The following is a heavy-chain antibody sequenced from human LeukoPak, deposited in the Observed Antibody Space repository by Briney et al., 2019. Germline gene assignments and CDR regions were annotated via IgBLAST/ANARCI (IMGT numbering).Heavy chain of an antibody. D-gene: IGHD3-22*01. CDR1: GFTFNNYT. Sequence: GGSLRLSCAASGFTFNNYTMSWVRQVPGKGLEWVSSISSSISYIYFADSVKGRFTISRDNAKNSLYLQMNSLRPEDTAIYYCAREGGGGYYDSSGYYYSYYFDYWGQGTLVTVSS. CDR2: ISSSISYI. J-gene: IGHJ4*02. CDR3: AREGGGGYYDSSGYYYSYYFDY. V-gene: IGHV3-21*01.